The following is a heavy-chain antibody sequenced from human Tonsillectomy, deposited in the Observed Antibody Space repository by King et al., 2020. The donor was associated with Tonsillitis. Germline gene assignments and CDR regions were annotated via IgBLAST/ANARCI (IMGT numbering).Heavy chain of an antibody. CDR3: ARXXXDXXXXXXXXFDX. Sequence: VQLVESGGGVVQPGRSLRLSCAXSGFXXXSYXXXWVRQXPGKXLXXVXVIWXDXXNKXYXDSXXXRFTISRDNSKXTLYLQMNSLRAEDTAVYYCARXXXDXXXXXXXXFDXXGXGTLVT. V-gene: IGHV3-33*01. J-gene: IGHJ4*01. CDR2: IWXDXXNK. CDR1: GFXXXSYX.